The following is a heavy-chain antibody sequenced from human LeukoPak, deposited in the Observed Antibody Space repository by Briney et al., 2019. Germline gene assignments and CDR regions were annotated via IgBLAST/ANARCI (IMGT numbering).Heavy chain of an antibody. CDR1: GFTVSRYE. CDR3: AKYGDYKYFQH. J-gene: IGHJ1*01. Sequence: GGSLRLSCAASGFTVSRYEMNWVRQAPGKGLEWVSYISSSGTTIYYADSVKGRFSISRDIAKNSLYLQMNSLRVKDTAVYYCAKYGDYKYFQHWGQGTLVTVSS. CDR2: ISSSGTTI. V-gene: IGHV3-48*03. D-gene: IGHD4-17*01.